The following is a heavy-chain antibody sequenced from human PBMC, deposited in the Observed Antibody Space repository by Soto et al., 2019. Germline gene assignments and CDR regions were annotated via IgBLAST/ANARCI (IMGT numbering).Heavy chain of an antibody. CDR2: IDPSDSYT. CDR3: ARREDYSNYEEAFDI. V-gene: IGHV5-10-1*01. CDR1: GYSFTSYW. D-gene: IGHD4-4*01. Sequence: PGESLKISCKGSGYSFTSYWISWVRQMPGKGLEWMGRIDPSDSYTNYSPSFQGHVTISADKSISTAYLQWSSLKASDTAMYYCARREDYSNYEEAFDIWGQGTMVTFSS. J-gene: IGHJ3*02.